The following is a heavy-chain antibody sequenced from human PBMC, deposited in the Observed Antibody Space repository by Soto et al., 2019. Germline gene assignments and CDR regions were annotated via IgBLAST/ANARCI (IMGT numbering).Heavy chain of an antibody. V-gene: IGHV1-8*01. J-gene: IGHJ6*03. CDR2: MNPNSGNT. D-gene: IGHD1-1*01. Sequence: GASVKVSCKASGYTFTSYDINWVRQATGQGLEWMGWMNPNSGNTGYAQKFQGRVTMTRNTSISTAYMELSSLRSEDTAVYYCARVGLRVPEYYYYYYMDVWGKGTTVTVSS. CDR1: GYTFTSYD. CDR3: ARVGLRVPEYYYYYYMDV.